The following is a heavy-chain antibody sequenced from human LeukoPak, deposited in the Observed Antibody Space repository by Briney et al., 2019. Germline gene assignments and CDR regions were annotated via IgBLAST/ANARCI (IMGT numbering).Heavy chain of an antibody. CDR2: IYHSGST. V-gene: IGHV4-4*02. J-gene: IGHJ4*02. CDR1: GGSISSSNW. Sequence: PSETLSLTCAVSGGSISSSNWWSWVRQPPGKGLEWIGEIYHSGSTNYNPSLKSRVTISVDTSKNQFSLKLSSVTAADTAVYYCARGDCSSTSCYVFDYWGQGTLVTVSS. CDR3: ARGDCSSTSCYVFDY. D-gene: IGHD2-2*01.